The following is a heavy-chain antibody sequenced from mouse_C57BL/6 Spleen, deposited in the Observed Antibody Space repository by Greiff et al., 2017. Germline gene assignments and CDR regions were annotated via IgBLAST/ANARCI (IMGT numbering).Heavy chain of an antibody. CDR2: IDPSDSYT. J-gene: IGHJ1*03. Sequence: QVQLQQPGAELVMPGASVKLSCKASGYTFTSYWMHWVKQRPGQGLEWIGDIDPSDSYTNYNQKFKGKSTLTVDKSSSTAYMQLSSLTSEDSAVYYCARREAPFWYFDVWGTGTTVTVSS. CDR1: GYTFTSYW. V-gene: IGHV1-69*01. CDR3: ARREAPFWYFDV.